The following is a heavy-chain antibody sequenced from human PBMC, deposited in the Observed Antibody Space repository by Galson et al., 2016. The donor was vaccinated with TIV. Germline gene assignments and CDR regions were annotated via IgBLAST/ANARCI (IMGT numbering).Heavy chain of an antibody. D-gene: IGHD6-13*01. V-gene: IGHV3-23*01. CDR2: ISGSADRADRA. CDR3: AKGGSRYDY. CDR1: GFTFETYA. Sequence: SLRLSCAASGFTFETYAMTWVRQAPGKGLEWVSVISGSADRADRAYYADSVGGRFTISRDNSKNTVLLEMNSLTVEDTAVYYGAKGGSRYDYWGPGTLVTVSS. J-gene: IGHJ4*02.